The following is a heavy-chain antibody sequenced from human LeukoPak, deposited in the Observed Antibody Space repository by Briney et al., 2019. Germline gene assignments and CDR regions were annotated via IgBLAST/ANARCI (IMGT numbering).Heavy chain of an antibody. Sequence: TSETLSLTCAVYGGSFSGYYWSWIRQPPGKGLEWIGEINHSGSTNYNPSLKSRVTISVDTSKNQFSLKLSSVTAADTAVYYCARAGDFWSGYYTDYYYYYMDVWGKGTTVTVSS. J-gene: IGHJ6*03. CDR3: ARAGDFWSGYYTDYYYYYMDV. D-gene: IGHD3-3*01. CDR1: GGSFSGYY. V-gene: IGHV4-34*01. CDR2: INHSGST.